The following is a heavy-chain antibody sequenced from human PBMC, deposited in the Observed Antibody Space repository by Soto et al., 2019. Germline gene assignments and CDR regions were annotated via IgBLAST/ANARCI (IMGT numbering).Heavy chain of an antibody. CDR3: ARDKRITIFGVVIEGDPTDYYGMDV. J-gene: IGHJ6*02. V-gene: IGHV4-30-2*05. D-gene: IGHD3-3*01. Sequence: PSETLSLTCAVSGGSISSGGYSWSWIRQPPGKGLEWIGYIYHSGSTYYNPSLKSRVTISVDTSKNQFSLKLSSVTAADTAVYYCARDKRITIFGVVIEGDPTDYYGMDVWGQGTTVTVS. CDR2: IYHSGST. CDR1: GGSISSGGYS.